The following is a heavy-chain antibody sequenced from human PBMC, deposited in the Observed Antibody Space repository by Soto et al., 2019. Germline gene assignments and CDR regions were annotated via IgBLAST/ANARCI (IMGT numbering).Heavy chain of an antibody. CDR2: FDREVGEA. CDR1: GYSLSRLS. V-gene: IGHV1-24*01. CDR3: ATDLLLHGMDI. J-gene: IGHJ6*02. Sequence: ASVKVSCKASGYSLSRLSVHWVRQAPGKGLEWMGVFDREVGEAIYAQKFQDRVTMTADTSTDTAYMDLNSLRSDDTAVYHCATDLLLHGMDIWGQGTTVTVSS.